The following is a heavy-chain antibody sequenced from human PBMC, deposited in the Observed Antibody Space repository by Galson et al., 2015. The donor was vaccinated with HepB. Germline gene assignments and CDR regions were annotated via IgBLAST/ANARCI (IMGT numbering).Heavy chain of an antibody. CDR3: ARDDCSTTSCLTY. V-gene: IGHV3-33*01. Sequence: PLRLSCATSGFIFSDHGMLWVRQAPGKGLEWVATLWYDGSRKYYSDSVKGRFIVSRDDSKNTLYLQMNSLRVEDTAIYYCARDDCSTTSCLTYWGQGTLVTFSS. J-gene: IGHJ4*02. D-gene: IGHD2-2*01. CDR1: GFIFSDHG. CDR2: LWYDGSRK.